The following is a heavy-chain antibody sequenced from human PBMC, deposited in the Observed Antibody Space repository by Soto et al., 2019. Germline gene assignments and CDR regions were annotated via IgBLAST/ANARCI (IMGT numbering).Heavy chain of an antibody. D-gene: IGHD3-10*01. CDR2: ISSGSGTI. V-gene: IGHV3-48*02. CDR1: GFTSSTYS. J-gene: IGHJ6*02. Sequence: PGGSLRLSCVASGFTSSTYSMNWVRQAPGKGLEWVSYISSGSGTIYYADSVKGRFTISRDNAKNSMFLQMNSLRDEDTAVYYCARSRGSDPLYDLDVPTQRTTVIVSS. CDR3: ARSRGSDPLYDLDV.